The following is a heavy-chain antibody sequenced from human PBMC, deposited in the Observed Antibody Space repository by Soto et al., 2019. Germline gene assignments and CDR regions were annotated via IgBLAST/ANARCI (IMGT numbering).Heavy chain of an antibody. D-gene: IGHD2-21*02. CDR3: ARAEVVVVTANLYYYYGMDV. V-gene: IGHV1-69*13. J-gene: IGHJ6*02. CDR2: IIPIFGTA. Sequence: SVKVSCKASGGTFSSYAISWVRQAPGQGLEWMGGIIPIFGTANYAQKFQGRVTITADESTSTAYMELSSLRSEDTAVYYCARAEVVVVTANLYYYYGMDVWGQGTTVTVSS. CDR1: GGTFSSYA.